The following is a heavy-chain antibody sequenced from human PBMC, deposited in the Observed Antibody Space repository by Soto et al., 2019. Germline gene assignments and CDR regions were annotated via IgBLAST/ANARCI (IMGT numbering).Heavy chain of an antibody. CDR1: GFTFSSYS. Sequence: GGSLRLSCAASGFTFSSYSMNWVRQAPGKGLEWVSSISSSSSYIYYADSVKGRFTISRDNAKNSLYLQMNSLRAEDTAVYYCARDRLKWDKLGYCSGGSCNAGGHWGQGTLVTVSS. CDR3: ARDRLKWDKLGYCSGGSCNAGGH. J-gene: IGHJ4*02. V-gene: IGHV3-21*01. CDR2: ISSSSSYI. D-gene: IGHD2-15*01.